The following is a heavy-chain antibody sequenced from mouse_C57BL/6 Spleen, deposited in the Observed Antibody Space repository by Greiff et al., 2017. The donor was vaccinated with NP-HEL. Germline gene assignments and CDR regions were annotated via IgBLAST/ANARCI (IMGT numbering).Heavy chain of an antibody. CDR3: AIGYGSSYNWYFEV. V-gene: IGHV1-66*01. J-gene: IGHJ1*03. CDR1: GYSFPSYY. CDR2: IYPGSGNT. Sequence: VQLQHSGPELVKPWASVKISCKASGYSFPSYYIPWVKQRPGPGLEWIGWIYPGSGNTKYNEKFKGKATLTADTSSSTAYMQLSSLTSEDSAVYYCAIGYGSSYNWYFEVWGTGTTVTVSS. D-gene: IGHD1-1*01.